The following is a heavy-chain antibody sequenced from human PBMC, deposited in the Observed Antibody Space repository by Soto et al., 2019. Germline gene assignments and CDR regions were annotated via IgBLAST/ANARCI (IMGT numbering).Heavy chain of an antibody. CDR3: SRLEGG. CDR2: SRNKAKSYTT. J-gene: IGHJ4*02. V-gene: IGHV3-72*01. D-gene: IGHD3-3*01. Sequence: PGGSLTLSCAASGFTFTDHYMEWVRQAPGKGLEWVARSRNKAKSYTTDYAASVKGRFTISRDLSKNSLYLQMNNLKTEDTAVYYCSRLEGGWGQGTLVTVSS. CDR1: GFTFTDHY.